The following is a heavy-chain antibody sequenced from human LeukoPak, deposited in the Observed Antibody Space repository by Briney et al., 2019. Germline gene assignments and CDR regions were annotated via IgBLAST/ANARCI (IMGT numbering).Heavy chain of an antibody. CDR1: GYSINNGYY. D-gene: IGHD6-6*01. CDR3: ARDPRYSSSAHVFDI. CDR2: IYYTGST. J-gene: IGHJ3*02. V-gene: IGHV4-38-2*02. Sequence: PSETLSLTCTVSGYSINNGYYWGWIRQPPGKGLEWIGSIYYTGSTYYNPPLKSRVTISVDTSKNQVSLKLSSVTAADTAVYYCARDPRYSSSAHVFDIWGQGTMVTVSS.